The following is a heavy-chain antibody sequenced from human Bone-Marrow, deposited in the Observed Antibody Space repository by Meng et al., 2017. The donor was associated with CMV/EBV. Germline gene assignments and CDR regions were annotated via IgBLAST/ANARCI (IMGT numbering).Heavy chain of an antibody. CDR1: GYTFTGYY. Sequence: ASVKVSCKASGYTFTGYYMHWVRQAPGQGLEWMGWINPNSGGTNYAQKFQGRVTMTRDTSISTAYMELSRLRSDDTAVYYCARTLTGTTEFDYWGQGTRVTGFS. CDR2: INPNSGGT. J-gene: IGHJ4*02. D-gene: IGHD1-20*01. CDR3: ARTLTGTTEFDY. V-gene: IGHV1-2*02.